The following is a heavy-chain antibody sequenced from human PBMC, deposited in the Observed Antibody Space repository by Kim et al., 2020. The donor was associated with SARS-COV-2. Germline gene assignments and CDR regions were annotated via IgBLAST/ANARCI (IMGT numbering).Heavy chain of an antibody. V-gene: IGHV3-30*03. CDR2: ISFDGSNK. CDR1: GFSFRSYG. Sequence: GGSLRLSCAASGFSFRSYGMHWVRQAPGKGPEWVTFISFDGSNKYYARSVRGRFTISRDNSENTLSLQMNSLRAEDTAVYYCARGFPALPAYMDVWGNGT. D-gene: IGHD1-26*01. J-gene: IGHJ6*03. CDR3: ARGFPALPAYMDV.